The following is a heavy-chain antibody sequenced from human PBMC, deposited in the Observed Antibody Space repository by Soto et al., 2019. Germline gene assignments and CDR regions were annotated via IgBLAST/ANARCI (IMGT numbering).Heavy chain of an antibody. V-gene: IGHV1-8*02. CDR1: GGTFSSYA. Sequence: ASVKVSCKASGGTFSSYAISWVRQAPGQGLEWMGWMNPNSGNTGYAQKFQGRVTMTRNTSISTAYMELSSLRSEDTAVYYCAREGTGEPYYYYYMDVWGKGTTVTVSS. D-gene: IGHD7-27*01. J-gene: IGHJ6*03. CDR3: AREGTGEPYYYYYMDV. CDR2: MNPNSGNT.